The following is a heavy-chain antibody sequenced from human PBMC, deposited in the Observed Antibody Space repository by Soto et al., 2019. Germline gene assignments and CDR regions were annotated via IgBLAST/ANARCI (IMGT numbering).Heavy chain of an antibody. D-gene: IGHD2-21*02. Sequence: SETLSLTCTVSGGSISSYYWSWLRQPPGKGLEWIGYIYYSASTNYSPSLKSRVTISVDTSKNQFSLNLSSVTAADTAVYYCARHLPYCGGDCYSLDYWGQGTLVTVSS. CDR3: ARHLPYCGGDCYSLDY. CDR1: GGSISSYY. J-gene: IGHJ4*02. V-gene: IGHV4-59*08. CDR2: IYYSAST.